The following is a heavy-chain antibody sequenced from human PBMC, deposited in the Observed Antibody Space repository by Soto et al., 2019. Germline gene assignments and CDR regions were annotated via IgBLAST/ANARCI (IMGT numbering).Heavy chain of an antibody. Sequence: SETLCVTCGVDGGYFIGYGLSWIRQQPGKGLEWIGEINHSGSTNYNPSLKSRVTISVDTSKNQFSLKLSSVTAADTAVYYCARGKGYDYVWGSYRYPPNYYGMDVWGQGTTVTVSS. CDR3: ARGKGYDYVWGSYRYPPNYYGMDV. CDR2: INHSGST. V-gene: IGHV4-34*01. CDR1: GGYFIGYG. D-gene: IGHD3-16*02. J-gene: IGHJ6*02.